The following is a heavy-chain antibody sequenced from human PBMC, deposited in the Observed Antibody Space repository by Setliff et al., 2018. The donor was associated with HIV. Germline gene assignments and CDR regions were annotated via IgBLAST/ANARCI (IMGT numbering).Heavy chain of an antibody. CDR2: INAGNGNT. D-gene: IGHD3-16*01. Sequence: ASVKVSCKASGYTFTSYAMHWVRQAPGQRLEWMGWINAGNGNTKYSQEFQGRVTITRDTSASTAYMELSSLRSEDMAVYYCARGKVGYDVIMDVWGKGTTVTVSS. CDR3: ARGKVGYDVIMDV. J-gene: IGHJ6*04. V-gene: IGHV1-3*03. CDR1: GYTFTSYA.